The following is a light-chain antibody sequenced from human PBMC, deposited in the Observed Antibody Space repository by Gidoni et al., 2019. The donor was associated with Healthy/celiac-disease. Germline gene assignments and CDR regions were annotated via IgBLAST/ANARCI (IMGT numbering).Light chain of an antibody. CDR3: QQYNSYPLT. J-gene: IGKJ1*01. Sequence: DIQMTQSPSTPSASVGDRVTITCRARPSISSWLAWYQQKPGKAPKLLIYKASSLESGVPSRFSGRGSGTEFTLTLSRLQPDDFATYYCQQYNSYPLTFGQGTKVEIK. V-gene: IGKV1-5*03. CDR1: PSISSW. CDR2: KAS.